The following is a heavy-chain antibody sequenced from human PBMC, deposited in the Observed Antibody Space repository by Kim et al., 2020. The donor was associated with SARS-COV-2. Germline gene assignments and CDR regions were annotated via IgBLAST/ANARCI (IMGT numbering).Heavy chain of an antibody. D-gene: IGHD1-1*01. Sequence: SETLSLTCAVYGGSFSGYYWSWIRQPPGKGLEWIGEINHSGSTNYNPSLKSRVTISVDTYKNKFSLKLSSVTAADTAVYYCARGRDVGNWNENTNFDYLGQRTLVTVSS. V-gene: IGHV4-34*01. CDR3: ARGRDVGNWNENTNFDY. CDR2: INHSGST. J-gene: IGHJ4*02. CDR1: GGSFSGYY.